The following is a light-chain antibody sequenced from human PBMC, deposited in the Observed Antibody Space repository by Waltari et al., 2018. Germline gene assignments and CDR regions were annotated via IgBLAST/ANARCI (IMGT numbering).Light chain of an antibody. CDR2: EVT. CDR3: SSYTSTSTLDV. V-gene: IGLV2-14*01. CDR1: SSDIGGYNY. J-gene: IGLJ2*01. Sequence: QSALTQPASVSGSPGQSITISCTGTSSDIGGYNYVPWYQHHPGKAPQPMIYEVTKRPSGVSYRFSGSKSGNTASLTISGLQAEDEANYFCSSYTSTSTLDVFGGGTKLTVL.